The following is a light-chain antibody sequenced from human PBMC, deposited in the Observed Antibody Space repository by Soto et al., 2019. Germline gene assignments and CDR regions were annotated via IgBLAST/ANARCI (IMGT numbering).Light chain of an antibody. Sequence: GDRVTITCRSSQGIRNDLGWYQQKPGKAPKLLIYAASSLQSGGPSRFSGSGSGTDFTLTISSLQPEDFATYYCLQDYNYPYTFGQGTKLEI. CDR1: QGIRND. J-gene: IGKJ2*01. CDR3: LQDYNYPYT. V-gene: IGKV1-6*01. CDR2: AAS.